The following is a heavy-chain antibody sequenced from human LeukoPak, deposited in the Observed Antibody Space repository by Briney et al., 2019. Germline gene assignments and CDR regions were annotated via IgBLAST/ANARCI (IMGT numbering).Heavy chain of an antibody. Sequence: PGGSLRLSCAASAFTFDDYAMHWVRQVPGKGLEWVSGISLNSHSKGYADSVKGRFTISRDNAKNSLYLQMSSLRPEDTAFYYCAKDLFRGDNGDWEGMDVWGQGTTVTVSS. CDR2: ISLNSHSK. J-gene: IGHJ6*02. CDR1: AFTFDDYA. D-gene: IGHD2-21*02. CDR3: AKDLFRGDNGDWEGMDV. V-gene: IGHV3-9*01.